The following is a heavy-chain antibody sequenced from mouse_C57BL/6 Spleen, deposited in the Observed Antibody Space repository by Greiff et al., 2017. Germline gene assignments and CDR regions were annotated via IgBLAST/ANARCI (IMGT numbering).Heavy chain of an antibody. V-gene: IGHV1-7*01. CDR1: GYTFTSYW. Sequence: QVQLQQSGAELAKPGASVTLSCKASGYTFTSYWMNWVKQRPGQGLEWIGYINPSSGYTKYNQKFKDKATLTADTSSSTAYMQLSSLTYEDSAVYYCARRGIYYGPFDYWGQGTTLTVSS. CDR2: INPSSGYT. J-gene: IGHJ2*01. CDR3: ARRGIYYGPFDY. D-gene: IGHD2-1*01.